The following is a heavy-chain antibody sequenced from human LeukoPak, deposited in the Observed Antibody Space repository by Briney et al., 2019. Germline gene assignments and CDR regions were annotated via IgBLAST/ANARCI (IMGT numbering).Heavy chain of an antibody. CDR2: ISGSSGST. CDR1: KFTFSSYA. D-gene: IGHD2-2*02. J-gene: IGHJ4*02. CDR3: AKDQGLCSSTSCYMGPIDY. V-gene: IGHV3-23*01. Sequence: GGSLRLSCAASKFTFSSYAMSWVRQAPGKGLEWVSAISGSSGSTYYADSVKGRFTISRDNSKNTLYLQMNSLRAEDTAVYYCAKDQGLCSSTSCYMGPIDYWGQGTLVTVSS.